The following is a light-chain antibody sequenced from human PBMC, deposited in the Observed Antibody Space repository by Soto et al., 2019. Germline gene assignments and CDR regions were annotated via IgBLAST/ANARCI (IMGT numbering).Light chain of an antibody. CDR3: QQYGSSPPIT. V-gene: IGKV3-20*01. CDR1: QSVSSSY. J-gene: IGKJ5*01. Sequence: IGLTQSPGTLSLSPGERATLSCRSIQSVSSSYLAWYQQKPGQAPRLLIYGASSRATGIPDRFSGSGSGTDFTLTISRLEPEDFAVYYCQQYGSSPPITFGQGGRLAI. CDR2: GAS.